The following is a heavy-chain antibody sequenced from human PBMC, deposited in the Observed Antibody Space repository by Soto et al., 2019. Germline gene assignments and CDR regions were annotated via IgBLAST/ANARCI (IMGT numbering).Heavy chain of an antibody. CDR2: ISYSGIT. V-gene: IGHV4-30-4*01. Sequence: QVQLQESGPGLVKPSQTLSLTCTVSGGSISSGNYYWSWIRQPPGKGLEWIGYISYSGITYYNPSLTSRLTISVDTSKNQFSLKLSSVTAADTAVYYCARRPYYYYGMDVWGQGTTVTVSS. CDR3: ARRPYYYYGMDV. J-gene: IGHJ6*02. CDR1: GGSISSGNYY.